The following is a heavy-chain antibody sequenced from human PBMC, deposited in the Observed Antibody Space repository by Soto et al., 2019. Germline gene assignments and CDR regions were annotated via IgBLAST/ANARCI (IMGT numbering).Heavy chain of an antibody. D-gene: IGHD2-15*01. Sequence: QVQLVQSGAEVKKPGSSVKVSCKASGGTFSSYAISWVRQAPGQGLEWMGGIIPIFGTANYAQKFQGRVTITADESTSAGYMELSSLRSEDTAVYYCAREGSGEPYSGWFDPWGQGTLVTVSS. J-gene: IGHJ5*02. CDR1: GGTFSSYA. CDR2: IIPIFGTA. CDR3: AREGSGEPYSGWFDP. V-gene: IGHV1-69*01.